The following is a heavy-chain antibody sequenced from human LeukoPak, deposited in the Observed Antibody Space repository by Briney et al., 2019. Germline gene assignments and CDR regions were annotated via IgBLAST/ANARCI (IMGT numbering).Heavy chain of an antibody. J-gene: IGHJ6*02. CDR1: GYTFTSYY. CDR3: ARDRAVAGTYTKDNPTRDYYGMDV. V-gene: IGHV1-46*01. D-gene: IGHD6-19*01. CDR2: INPSGGST. Sequence: GASVKVSCKASGYTFTSYYMHWVRQAPGQGLEWMGIINPSGGSTSYAQKFQGRVTMTRDTSTSTVYMELSSLRSEDTAVYYCARDRAVAGTYTKDNPTRDYYGMDVWGQGTTVTVSS.